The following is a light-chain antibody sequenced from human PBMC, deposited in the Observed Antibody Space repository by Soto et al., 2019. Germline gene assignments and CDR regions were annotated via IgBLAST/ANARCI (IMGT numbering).Light chain of an antibody. Sequence: EVVLTQSPATLSLSPGERATLSCRASQSVSSYLAWYQQKPGQAPRLLIYDASNRATGIPARFSGSGSGTDFTLTISSLGPEDFAVYYCHQRSNWPPTFGGGTKV. V-gene: IGKV3-11*01. J-gene: IGKJ4*01. CDR1: QSVSSY. CDR2: DAS. CDR3: HQRSNWPPT.